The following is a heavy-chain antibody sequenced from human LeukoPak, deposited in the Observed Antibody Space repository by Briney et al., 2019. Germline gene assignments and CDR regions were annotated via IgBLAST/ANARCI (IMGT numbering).Heavy chain of an antibody. V-gene: IGHV3-23*01. CDR1: GFTFSSYA. D-gene: IGHD5-18*01. CDR2: ISGSGGST. J-gene: IGHJ4*02. Sequence: GSLRLSCAASGFTFSSYAMSWVRRAPGKGLEWVSAISGSGGSTYYADSVKGRFTISRDNSKNTLYLQMNSLRAEDTAVYYCAKDLQLWFREFDYWGQGTLVTVSS. CDR3: AKDLQLWFREFDY.